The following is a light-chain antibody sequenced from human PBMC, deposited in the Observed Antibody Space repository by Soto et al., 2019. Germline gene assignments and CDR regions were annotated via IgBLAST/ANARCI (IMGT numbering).Light chain of an antibody. Sequence: DIQMTQSPSTLSGSVGDRVTITCRASQTISSWLAWYQQKPGKAPKLLIYEASTLKSGVPSRFSGSGSGTEFTLTISTLQPDDFATYYCQHYNSYSEAFGPGTKVDIK. CDR3: QHYNSYSEA. J-gene: IGKJ3*01. V-gene: IGKV1-5*03. CDR2: EAS. CDR1: QTISSW.